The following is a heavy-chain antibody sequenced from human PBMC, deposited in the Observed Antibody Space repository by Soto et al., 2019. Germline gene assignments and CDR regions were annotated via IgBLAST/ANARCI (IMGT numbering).Heavy chain of an antibody. J-gene: IGHJ5*02. CDR1: GGSISSSTYY. V-gene: IGHV4-39*01. CDR3: ARHRPTTVTAVGWFDP. D-gene: IGHD4-17*01. Sequence: QLQLQESGPGLVKPSETLSLTCTVSGGSISSSTYYWGWIRQPPGKGLEWIGSINYSGSTYYNPSLKSRVTLSVDTSKNQFSLKLSSMTAADTAVYYCARHRPTTVTAVGWFDPWGQGTLVTVSS. CDR2: INYSGST.